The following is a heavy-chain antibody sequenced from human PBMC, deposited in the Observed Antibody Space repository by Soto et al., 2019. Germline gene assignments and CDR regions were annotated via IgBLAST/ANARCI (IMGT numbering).Heavy chain of an antibody. CDR2: IWFDESDN. Sequence: QVQLVESGGGVVQPGTSLRLSCVASGFNFNTYGMHWVRQAPGKGLEWVAVIWFDESDNYYADSVKGRFTISRDSYKNTLYLHMNSLRDEDTAVYYCARNLRWEPQFDNWGQGTLVTVSS. CDR3: ARNLRWEPQFDN. D-gene: IGHD4-17*01. J-gene: IGHJ4*02. V-gene: IGHV3-33*01. CDR1: GFNFNTYG.